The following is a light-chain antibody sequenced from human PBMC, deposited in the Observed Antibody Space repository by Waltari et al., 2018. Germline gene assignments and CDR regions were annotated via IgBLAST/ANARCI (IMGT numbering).Light chain of an antibody. V-gene: IGKV3-20*01. CDR1: QSIGNNY. Sequence: ENVLTQSPGTLSLSPGERATLACRASQSIGNNYLAWYQQKPGQAPRILIYAASIRATGIPDRFSGSGSGTDFTLTISRLEPEDFAVFYCHQYDRSPWTFGQGTKVEF. CDR3: HQYDRSPWT. J-gene: IGKJ1*01. CDR2: AAS.